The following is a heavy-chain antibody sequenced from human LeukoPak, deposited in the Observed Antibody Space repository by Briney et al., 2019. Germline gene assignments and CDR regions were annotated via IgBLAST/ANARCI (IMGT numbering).Heavy chain of an antibody. Sequence: SETLSLTCAVYGGSFSGYYWSWIRQPPWKRLEWIGEINHSGSTNYNPSLKSRVTISVDTSKNQFSLKLSSVTAADTAVYYCARAKYLYCSSTSCYGGYYYYGMDVWGQGTTVTVSS. J-gene: IGHJ6*02. D-gene: IGHD2-2*01. CDR3: ARAKYLYCSSTSCYGGYYYYGMDV. V-gene: IGHV4-34*01. CDR1: GGSFSGYY. CDR2: INHSGST.